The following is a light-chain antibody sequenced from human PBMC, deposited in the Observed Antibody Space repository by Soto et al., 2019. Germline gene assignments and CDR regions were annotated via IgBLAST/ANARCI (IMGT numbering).Light chain of an antibody. Sequence: EIVLTQSLAILSLSPGERATLSCRASQSVSSYLAWYQQKPGQAPRLLIYDASNRATGIPARFSGSGSGTDFTLTISSLEPEDFAVYYCQQRSNWPPKITFGQGTRLEIK. CDR2: DAS. CDR1: QSVSSY. CDR3: QQRSNWPPKIT. J-gene: IGKJ5*01. V-gene: IGKV3-11*01.